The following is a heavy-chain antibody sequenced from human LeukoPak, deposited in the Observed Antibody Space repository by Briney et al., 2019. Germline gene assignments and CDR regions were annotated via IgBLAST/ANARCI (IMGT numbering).Heavy chain of an antibody. J-gene: IGHJ4*02. V-gene: IGHV3-74*01. Sequence: AGGSLRLSCAASGLTFSSHWMHWVRQAPGKGLVWVSRITNDGSSTTYADSVKGRFTISRDNAKNMLYLQVNSLRAEDTAVYYCATQQEGNPAYWGQGTLVTVSS. CDR2: ITNDGSST. CDR3: ATQQEGNPAY. D-gene: IGHD1-14*01. CDR1: GLTFSSHW.